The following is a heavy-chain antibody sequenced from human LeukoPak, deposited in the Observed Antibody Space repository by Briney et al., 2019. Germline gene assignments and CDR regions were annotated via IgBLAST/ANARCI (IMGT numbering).Heavy chain of an antibody. CDR3: ARDTSLSSSSIPLAY. D-gene: IGHD6-13*01. CDR1: GYSISSGYY. V-gene: IGHV4-38-2*02. Sequence: PSETLSLTCTVSGYSISSGYYWGWIRQPPGKGLEWIGNIYHSGSTYYNPSLKSRVTISVDTSKNQFSLKLSSVSAADTAVYYCARDTSLSSSSIPLAYWGQGTLVTVSS. J-gene: IGHJ4*02. CDR2: IYHSGST.